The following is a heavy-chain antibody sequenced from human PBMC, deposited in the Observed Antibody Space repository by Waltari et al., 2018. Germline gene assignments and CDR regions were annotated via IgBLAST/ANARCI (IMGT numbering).Heavy chain of an antibody. CDR3: ARDSASRDGFDY. CDR1: GYPFTCYY. D-gene: IGHD2-2*01. Sequence: QVQLVQSVAAVSKPGASLKVSCLASGYPFTCYYMHLPRQAPGQGLEWMGGINPNRGGTNYAQKFQGRVTMTRDTSISTAYMELGRLRSDDTAVYYCARDSASRDGFDYWGQGTLVTVSS. V-gene: IGHV1-2*02. CDR2: INPNRGGT. J-gene: IGHJ4*02.